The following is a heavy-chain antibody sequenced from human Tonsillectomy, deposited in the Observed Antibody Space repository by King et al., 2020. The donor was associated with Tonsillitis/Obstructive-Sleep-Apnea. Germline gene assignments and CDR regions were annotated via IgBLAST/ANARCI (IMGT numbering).Heavy chain of an antibody. J-gene: IGHJ3*02. CDR1: GDSISSSNW. CDR3: AREVVATLSGTFDI. Sequence: QLQESGPGLVKPSGTLSLTCAVSGDSISSSNWWSWVRQPPGKGLEWIGEVYHSGSTNYKPSLKSRVTISVDKSKNQFSLKPTSVTAADTAVYFCAREVVATLSGTFDIWGQGTMVTVSS. V-gene: IGHV4-4*02. D-gene: IGHD5-12*01. CDR2: VYHSGST.